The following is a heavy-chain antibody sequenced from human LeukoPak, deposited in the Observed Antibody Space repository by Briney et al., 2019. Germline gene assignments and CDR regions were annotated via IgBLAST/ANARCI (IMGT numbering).Heavy chain of an antibody. D-gene: IGHD4-11*01. Sequence: GGSLRLSCAASGFTFSDYAMNWVRQAPGKGLEWVAYIRSMIYHIDSEKGRFTISRDNAKNSLFLQMNNLRAEDTSVYYCAKSRTTVDYWGQGTLVTVSS. V-gene: IGHV3-69-1*01. CDR3: AKSRTTVDY. CDR1: GFTFSDYA. J-gene: IGHJ4*02. CDR2: IRSMI.